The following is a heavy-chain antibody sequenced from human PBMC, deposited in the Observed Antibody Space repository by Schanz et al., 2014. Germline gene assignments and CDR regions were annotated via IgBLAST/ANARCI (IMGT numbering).Heavy chain of an antibody. CDR1: GFTFSSYA. Sequence: VQLVESGGGVVQPGRSLRLSCVASGFTFSSYAMHWVRQAPGKGLEWVSYIRSDNNYIYYADSVKGRFTISRDNAKNSLFLQMNSLTAEDTAVYYCVREDMVRGIRAFDIWGQGTMVTVSS. CDR3: VREDMVRGIRAFDI. D-gene: IGHD3-10*01. CDR2: IRSDNNYI. V-gene: IGHV3-21*01. J-gene: IGHJ3*02.